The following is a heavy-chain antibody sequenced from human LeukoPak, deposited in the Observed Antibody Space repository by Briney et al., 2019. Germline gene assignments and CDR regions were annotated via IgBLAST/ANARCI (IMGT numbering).Heavy chain of an antibody. CDR3: ARGDTAMDTYYYYYYMDV. D-gene: IGHD5-18*01. CDR1: GGSISSYY. Sequence: SETLSLTCTVSGGSISSYYWSWIRQPPGKGLEWIGYIYYSGSTNYNPSLKSRVTISVDTSKNQFSLKLSSVTAADTAVYYCARGDTAMDTYYYYYYMDVWGKGTTVTVSS. J-gene: IGHJ6*03. V-gene: IGHV4-59*01. CDR2: IYYSGST.